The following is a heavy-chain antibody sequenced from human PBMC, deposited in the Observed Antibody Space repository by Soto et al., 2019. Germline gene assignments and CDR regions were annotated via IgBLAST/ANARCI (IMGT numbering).Heavy chain of an antibody. D-gene: IGHD2-15*01. V-gene: IGHV5-51*01. CDR3: VRLQYCPVGSCYYGVGY. CDR1: GYRFTSYW. CDR2: IYPGDSDT. Sequence: PGESLKISCKGSGYRFTSYWIGWVRQMPGKGLEWMGIIYPGDSDTRYSPSFQGQVTISADRSISTAYLQWSSLKASDTAMYYCVRLQYCPVGSCYYGVGYWGQGTLVTVSS. J-gene: IGHJ4*02.